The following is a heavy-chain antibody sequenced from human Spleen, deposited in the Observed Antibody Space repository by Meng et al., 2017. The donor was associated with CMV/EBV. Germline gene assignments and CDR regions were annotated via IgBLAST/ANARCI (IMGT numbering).Heavy chain of an antibody. CDR1: GDSVSSNSAA. CDR3: ARGGVITTHSTNFDY. Sequence: SETLSLTCAISGDSVSSNSAAWNWIRQSPSRGLEWLGRTYYRSKWYNDYGVSVKSRITINPDTSKNQVSPQLNSVTPEDTAVYYCARGGVITTHSTNFDYWGQGSLVTVSS. V-gene: IGHV6-1*01. CDR2: TYYRSKWYN. J-gene: IGHJ4*02. D-gene: IGHD3-10*01.